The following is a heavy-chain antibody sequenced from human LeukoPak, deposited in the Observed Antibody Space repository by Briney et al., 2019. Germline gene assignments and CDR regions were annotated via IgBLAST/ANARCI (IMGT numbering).Heavy chain of an antibody. J-gene: IGHJ4*02. CDR1: GFAFSKHG. D-gene: IGHD2-15*01. CDR2: IRNDGSNK. CDR3: AKDINSHCRGDCSDY. V-gene: IGHV3-30*02. Sequence: GGSLRLSSAASGFAFSKHGMHWVRQAPGKGLEWVAFIRNDGSNKYYVDSVKGRFTISRDNSKNTVDLQMNSLRAEDTAVYYCAKDINSHCRGDCSDYWGQGTLVIVSS.